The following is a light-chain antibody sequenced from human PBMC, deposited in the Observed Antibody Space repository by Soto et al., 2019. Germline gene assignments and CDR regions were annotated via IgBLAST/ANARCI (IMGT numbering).Light chain of an antibody. CDR1: QSISTY. CDR2: AAS. V-gene: IGKV1-39*01. Sequence: DIQMTQSPSSLSASVGDRVTITCRASQSISTYLNWYQQKPGKAPKLLIYAASTLQSGVPSRFIGSRPGTDFTLTISSLQPEDFAPYYCQQSYSTPRTFGQGTKEEIK. J-gene: IGKJ1*01. CDR3: QQSYSTPRT.